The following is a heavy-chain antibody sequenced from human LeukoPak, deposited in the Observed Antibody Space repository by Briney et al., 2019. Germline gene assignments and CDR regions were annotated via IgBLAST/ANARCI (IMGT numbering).Heavy chain of an antibody. CDR2: IYTSGST. Sequence: SETLSLTCTVSGGSISSYYWSWIRQPAGKGLEWIGRIYTSGSTNNNPSLKSRVTMPVDTSKNQFSLKLSSVTAADTAVYYCAREIITIFEVVIIDWFDPWGQGTLVTVSS. D-gene: IGHD3-3*01. CDR1: GGSISSYY. CDR3: AREIITIFEVVIIDWFDP. J-gene: IGHJ5*02. V-gene: IGHV4-4*07.